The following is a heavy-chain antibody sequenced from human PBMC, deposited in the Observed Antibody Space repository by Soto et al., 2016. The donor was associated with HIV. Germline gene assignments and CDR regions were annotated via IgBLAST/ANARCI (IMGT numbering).Heavy chain of an antibody. CDR1: GGTFTTSA. D-gene: IGHD3-16*01. CDR3: AREGGVPGAFDF. Sequence: QVQLVQSGAEVKKPGSSVKVSCKASGGTFTTSAISWVRQAPGQGLDWMGGIIPILVITKYVQKFQGRVTITADKSTSTAYMDLNSLTSDDTAVYYCAREGGVPGAFDFWGQGTSGHRLF. V-gene: IGHV1-69*10. CDR2: IIPILVIT. J-gene: IGHJ3*01.